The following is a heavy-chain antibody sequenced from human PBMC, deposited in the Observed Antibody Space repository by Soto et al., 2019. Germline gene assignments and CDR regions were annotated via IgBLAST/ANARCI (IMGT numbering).Heavy chain of an antibody. Sequence: KPSETLSLTCTVSGGSVSNSNYYWGWIRQSPGKGLGWIGSVYYRGRSYSKSSVKSRVTISVDTSKNQFSLNLNSVTASDTAVYHCVSQRTSVLTQAYFDYWGPGALVTVSS. CDR2: VYYRGRS. V-gene: IGHV4-39*01. CDR1: GGSVSNSNYY. CDR3: VSQRTSVLTQAYFDY. J-gene: IGHJ4*02. D-gene: IGHD2-8*01.